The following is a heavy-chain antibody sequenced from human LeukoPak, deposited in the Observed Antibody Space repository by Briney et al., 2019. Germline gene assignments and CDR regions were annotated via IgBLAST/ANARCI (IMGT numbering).Heavy chain of an antibody. CDR3: AKSDISGWYLEDD. CDR1: GFTFSSYW. J-gene: IGHJ4*02. V-gene: IGHV3-48*02. CDR2: ISRSSSTI. Sequence: GGSLRLSCAASGFTFSSYWMHWVRQAPGKGLEWVSYISRSSSTIYYADSVKGRFTISRDNAKNSLFLQMNSLRDEDTAIYYCAKSDISGWYLEDDWGQGTLVTVSS. D-gene: IGHD6-19*01.